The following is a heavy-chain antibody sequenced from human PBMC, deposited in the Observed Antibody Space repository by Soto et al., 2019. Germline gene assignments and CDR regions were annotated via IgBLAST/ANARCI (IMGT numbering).Heavy chain of an antibody. CDR2: ISAHNGNT. CDR1: GYTFTSYG. D-gene: IGHD1-1*01. J-gene: IGHJ4*02. Sequence: QVHLVQSGAEVKKPGASVKVSCKASGYTFTSYGITGGGQAPGQGLEWMGWISAHNGNTDYAQKLQGRVIVTRDTSTSTAYMELRSLISDDTAVYYCARGRYGDYWGQGALVTVSS. V-gene: IGHV1-18*01. CDR3: ARGRYGDY.